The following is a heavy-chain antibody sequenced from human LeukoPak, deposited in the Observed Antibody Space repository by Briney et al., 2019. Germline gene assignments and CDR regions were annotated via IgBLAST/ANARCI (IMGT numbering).Heavy chain of an antibody. Sequence: SETLSLTCAVYGGSFSGYYWSWIRQPPGKGPEWVGEINHSGSTNYNPSLKSRVTISVDTSKNQFSLKLSSVTAADTAVYYCARLDYGDYVFHYWGQGTLVTVSS. D-gene: IGHD4-17*01. CDR3: ARLDYGDYVFHY. CDR1: GGSFSGYY. J-gene: IGHJ4*02. V-gene: IGHV4-34*01. CDR2: INHSGST.